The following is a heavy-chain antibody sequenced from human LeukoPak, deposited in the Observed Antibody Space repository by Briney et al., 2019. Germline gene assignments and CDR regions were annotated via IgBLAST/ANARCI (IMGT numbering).Heavy chain of an antibody. J-gene: IGHJ5*02. CDR1: GGSISSSSYY. Sequence: SETLSLTCTVSGGSISSSSYYWGWIRQPPGKGLEWVGSIYFSGSTYYNPSLKSRVTISVDTSKNQFSLKLDSVTAADTAVYYCARRRGTYLLDSSGYYGKNWFDPWGQGTLVTVSS. CDR2: IYFSGST. D-gene: IGHD3-22*01. V-gene: IGHV4-39*01. CDR3: ARRRGTYLLDSSGYYGKNWFDP.